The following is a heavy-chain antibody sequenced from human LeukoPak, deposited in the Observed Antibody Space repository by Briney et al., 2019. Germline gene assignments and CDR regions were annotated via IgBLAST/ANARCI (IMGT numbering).Heavy chain of an antibody. CDR2: IYYSGST. V-gene: IGHV4-59*01. J-gene: IGHJ6*03. CDR1: GGSISSYY. Sequence: PSETLSLTCTVSGGSISSYYWSWIRQPPGKGLEWIGYIYYSGSTNYNPSLKSRVTISVDTSKNQFSLKLSSVTAADTAVYYCASSLVGGTTFFHHYYYYYMDVWGKGTTVTVSS. CDR3: ASSLVGGTTFFHHYYYYYMDV. D-gene: IGHD1-7*01.